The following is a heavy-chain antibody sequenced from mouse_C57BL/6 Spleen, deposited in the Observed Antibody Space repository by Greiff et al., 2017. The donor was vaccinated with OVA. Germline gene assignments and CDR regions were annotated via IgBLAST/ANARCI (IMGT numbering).Heavy chain of an antibody. CDR3: ARWAYDGYPYAMDY. Sequence: QVQLQQSGAELAKPGASVKLSCKASGYTFTSYWMHWVKQRPGQGLEWIGYINPSSGYTKYNQKFKDKATLTADKSSSTAYMQLSSLAYEDSAVDYCARWAYDGYPYAMDYWGQGTSGTVSS. CDR2: INPSSGYT. V-gene: IGHV1-7*01. D-gene: IGHD2-3*01. J-gene: IGHJ4*01. CDR1: GYTFTSYW.